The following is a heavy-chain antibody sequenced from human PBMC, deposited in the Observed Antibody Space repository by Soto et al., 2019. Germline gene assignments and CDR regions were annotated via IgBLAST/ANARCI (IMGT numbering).Heavy chain of an antibody. CDR3: ARVYSGSYSDY. CDR2: IFHSGST. Sequence: SETLSLTCAVSGGSISSNNWWSWVRQPPGKGLEWIGEIFHSGSTHYSPYLKSRVTISVDKSKNQFSLKLTSVTAADTAVYYCARVYSGSYSDYWGQGTLVTVSS. CDR1: GGSISSNNW. J-gene: IGHJ4*02. D-gene: IGHD1-26*01. V-gene: IGHV4-4*02.